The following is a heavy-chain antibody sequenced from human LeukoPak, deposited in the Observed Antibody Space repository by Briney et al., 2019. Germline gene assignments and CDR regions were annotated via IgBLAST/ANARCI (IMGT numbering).Heavy chain of an antibody. CDR1: GGSISSYY. V-gene: IGHV4-59*12. D-gene: IGHD2-2*01. CDR3: ANKVYCSTTSCYHAGY. CDR2: IYYSGST. Sequence: SETLSLTCTVSGGSISSYYWSWIRQPPGKGLEWIGYIYYSGSTNYNPSLKSRVTISFDTSKNQFSLNLRSETAADTAIYYCANKVYCSTTSCYHAGYWGQGTLVTVSS. J-gene: IGHJ4*02.